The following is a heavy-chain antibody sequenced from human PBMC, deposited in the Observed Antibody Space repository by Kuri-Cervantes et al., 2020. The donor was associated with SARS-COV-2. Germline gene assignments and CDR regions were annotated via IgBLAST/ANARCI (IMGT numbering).Heavy chain of an antibody. D-gene: IGHD3-22*01. CDR3: ARLGDSSGYYYVGWFDP. CDR1: GGSISSGSYY. V-gene: IGHV4-61*09. J-gene: IGHJ5*02. Sequence: SETLSLTCTVSGGSISSGSYYWSWIRQPAGKGLEWIGYIYTSGSTNYNPSLKSRATISVDTSKNQFSLKLSSVTAADTAVYYCARLGDSSGYYYVGWFDPWGQGTRVTVSS. CDR2: IYTSGST.